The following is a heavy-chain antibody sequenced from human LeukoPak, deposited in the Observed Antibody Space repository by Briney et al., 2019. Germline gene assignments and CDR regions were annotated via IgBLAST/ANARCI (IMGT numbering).Heavy chain of an antibody. CDR2: INPNSGGT. D-gene: IGHD2-8*01. J-gene: IGHJ4*02. Sequence: ASVKVSCKASGGTSSSYAISWVRQAPGQGLEWMGWINPNSGGTNYAQKFQGRVTMTRDTSISTAYMELSRLRSDDTAVYYCARGAVGTNREDYWGQGTLVTVSS. V-gene: IGHV1-2*02. CDR3: ARGAVGTNREDY. CDR1: GGTSSSYA.